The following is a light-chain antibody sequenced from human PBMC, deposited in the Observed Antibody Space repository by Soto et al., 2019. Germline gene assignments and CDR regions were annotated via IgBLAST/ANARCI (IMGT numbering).Light chain of an antibody. CDR3: KSYAGSNTYV. V-gene: IGLV2-8*01. CDR1: KDDSGVYDF. CDR2: EVV. Sequence: QSALTQPPSASGSPGQSVTISCTGTKDDSGVYDFVSWYQHHPGKAPRLIIYEVVQRPSGVPDRFSGSKSGNTASLTVSGLQAADEADSFCKSYAGSNTYVFGSGTKVTVL. J-gene: IGLJ1*01.